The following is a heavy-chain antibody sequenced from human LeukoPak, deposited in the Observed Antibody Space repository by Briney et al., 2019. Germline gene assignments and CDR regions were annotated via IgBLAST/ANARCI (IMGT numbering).Heavy chain of an antibody. CDR3: ARAAKDSSGYYYLGYAFDI. V-gene: IGHV4-4*07. D-gene: IGHD3-22*01. J-gene: IGHJ3*02. CDR1: GGSISSYY. CDR2: IYTSGST. Sequence: PSETLSLTCTVSGGSISSYYWSWIRQPAGKGLEWIGRIYTSGSTNYNPSLKSRVTMSVDTSKNQFSLKLSSVTAADTAVYYCARAAKDSSGYYYLGYAFDIWGQGAMVTVSS.